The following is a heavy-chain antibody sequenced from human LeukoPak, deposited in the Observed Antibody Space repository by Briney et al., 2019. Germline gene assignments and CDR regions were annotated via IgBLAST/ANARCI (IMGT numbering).Heavy chain of an antibody. Sequence: ASVKVSCKASGGTFSSYAISWVRQAPGQGLEWMGGIIPIFGTANYAQKFQGRVTITADKSTSTAYMKLSSLRSEDTAVYYCARDLAATDAFDIWGQGTMVTVSS. CDR2: IIPIFGTA. CDR1: GGTFSSYA. V-gene: IGHV1-69*06. CDR3: ARDLAATDAFDI. D-gene: IGHD2-15*01. J-gene: IGHJ3*02.